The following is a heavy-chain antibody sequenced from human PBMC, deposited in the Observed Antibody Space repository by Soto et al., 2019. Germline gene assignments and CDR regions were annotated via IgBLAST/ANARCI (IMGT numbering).Heavy chain of an antibody. V-gene: IGHV4-59*01. J-gene: IGHJ4*02. CDR2: IYYSGRT. D-gene: IGHD6-13*01. CDR1: GGSISSYY. Sequence: QVQLQESGPGLVKPSETLSLTCTVSGGSISSYYWSWIRQPPGKGLEWIGYIYYSGRTNYNPSLKRRVTISVDMSKNQFSLKLSSVTAADTAVYYCARAYSSSWVFDYWGQGTLVTVSS. CDR3: ARAYSSSWVFDY.